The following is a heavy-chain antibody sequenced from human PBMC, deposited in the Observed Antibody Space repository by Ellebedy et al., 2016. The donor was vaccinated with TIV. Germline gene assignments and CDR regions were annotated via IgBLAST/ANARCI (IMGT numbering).Heavy chain of an antibody. CDR2: IYYSGST. CDR3: ARISSRLQSPMIDY. V-gene: IGHV4-59*01. J-gene: IGHJ4*02. CDR1: GGSISSYY. Sequence: MPSETLSLTCTVSGGSISSYYWSWIRQPPGKGLEWIGYIYYSGSTNYNPSLKSRVTISVDTSKNQFSLKLSSVTAADTAVYYCARISSRLQSPMIDYWGQGTLVTVSS. D-gene: IGHD2-15*01.